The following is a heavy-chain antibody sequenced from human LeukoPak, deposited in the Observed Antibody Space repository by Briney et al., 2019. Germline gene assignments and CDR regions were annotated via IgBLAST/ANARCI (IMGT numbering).Heavy chain of an antibody. CDR2: IYPVDSDS. J-gene: IGHJ3*02. CDR1: GCSFTTYY. CDR3: ARRTTVTTSDAFDI. V-gene: IGHV5-51*01. D-gene: IGHD4-17*01. Sequence: GESLKISCKASGCSFTTYYIGWVRQMPGKGLEWMGIIYPVDSDSRYTQSFQGQVTISADKSISTAYLQWSSLKASDTAMYYCARRTTVTTSDAFDIWGQGTMVTVSS.